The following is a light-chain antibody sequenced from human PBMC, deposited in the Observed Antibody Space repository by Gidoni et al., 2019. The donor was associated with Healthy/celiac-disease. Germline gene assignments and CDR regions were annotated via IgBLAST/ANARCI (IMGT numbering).Light chain of an antibody. J-gene: IGKJ3*01. Sequence: EMTQTAFSLSVIPGQPASIPGKSSQSLLYSHRQTYLYWYLQKPGQPPQLLIYEVSNRFSGDPDRCSGSGSGTAFTLKISRVEAAEVWVYYCRQSIHLPFGPGTKVDIK. CDR1: QSLLYSHRQTY. CDR2: EVS. V-gene: IGKV2D-29*01. CDR3: RQSIHLP.